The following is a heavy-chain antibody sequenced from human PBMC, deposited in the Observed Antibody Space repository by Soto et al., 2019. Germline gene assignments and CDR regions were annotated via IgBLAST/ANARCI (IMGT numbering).Heavy chain of an antibody. J-gene: IGHJ4*02. D-gene: IGHD1-26*01. CDR1: GFSFSGYG. CDR3: AKEDPSGRYSLDY. Sequence: PGVSRRRSCEASGFSFSGYGSHWGRQAPGKGLEWVAVISYYGTNEYYEDSVKGRFTISRDNSKNTLYPQMNSLRIEDTAVYFCAKEDPSGRYSLDYWGKGSKVTVSS. CDR2: ISYYGTNE. V-gene: IGHV3-30*18.